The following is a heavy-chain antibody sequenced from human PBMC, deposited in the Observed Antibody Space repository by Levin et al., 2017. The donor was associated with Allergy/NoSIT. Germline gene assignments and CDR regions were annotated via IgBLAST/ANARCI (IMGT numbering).Heavy chain of an antibody. D-gene: IGHD3-3*01. CDR3: ARQLGNFWSGYNYFDY. CDR2: ISSTGSTI. V-gene: IGHV3-48*03. CDR1: GFTFSSYE. J-gene: IGHJ4*02. Sequence: TGGSLRLSCAASGFTFSSYEMNWVRRAPGKGLEWVSYISSTGSTIYPADSVKGRFTISRDNAKNSLYLHMNSLRAEDTAVYYCARQLGNFWSGYNYFDYWGQGTLVTVSS.